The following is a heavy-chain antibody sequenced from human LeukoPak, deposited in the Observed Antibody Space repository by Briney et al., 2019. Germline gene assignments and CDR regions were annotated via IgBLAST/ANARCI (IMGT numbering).Heavy chain of an antibody. J-gene: IGHJ5*02. Sequence: SETLSLTCTVSGGSISSYYWSWIRQPPGKGLEWIGYIYYSGSTNYNPSLKSRVTISVDTSKNQFSLKLSSVTAADTAVYYCARGRIAAAVNPRRGWFDPWGQGTLVTVSS. D-gene: IGHD6-13*01. CDR2: IYYSGST. V-gene: IGHV4-59*08. CDR3: ARGRIAAAVNPRRGWFDP. CDR1: GGSISSYY.